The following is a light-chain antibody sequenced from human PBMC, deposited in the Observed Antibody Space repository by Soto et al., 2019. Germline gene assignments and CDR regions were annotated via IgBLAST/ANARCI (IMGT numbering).Light chain of an antibody. CDR1: SSNIGNNY. CDR3: GTWDRSLSIYWV. V-gene: IGLV1-51*01. J-gene: IGLJ3*02. CDR2: DNN. Sequence: QSVLTQPPSVSAAPGQKVTISCSGSSSNIGNNYVSWYQQLPGTAPKLLIYDNNKRPSGIPDRFSGSKSGTSATLGITGRQTGDEDDYYCGTWDRSLSIYWVFGGGTKLTVL.